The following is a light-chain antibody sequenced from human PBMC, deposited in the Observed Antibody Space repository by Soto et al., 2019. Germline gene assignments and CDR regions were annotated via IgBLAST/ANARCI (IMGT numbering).Light chain of an antibody. J-gene: IGLJ3*02. Sequence: QSALTQPASVSGSPGQSITISCTGTSSDVGGYNYVSWYQQHPGKAPKLMIYEVSNRPSGVSNRYSGSKSGNTASLTISGLQAEDEADYYCISYTSSSTPWVFGGGTKHPVL. CDR1: SSDVGGYNY. CDR3: ISYTSSSTPWV. CDR2: EVS. V-gene: IGLV2-14*01.